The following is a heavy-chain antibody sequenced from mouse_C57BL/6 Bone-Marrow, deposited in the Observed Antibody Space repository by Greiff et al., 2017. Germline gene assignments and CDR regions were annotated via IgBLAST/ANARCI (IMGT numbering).Heavy chain of an antibody. Sequence: QVQLQQSGPELVKPGASVKLSCKASGYTFTSYDINWVKQRPGQGLEWIGWIYPRDGSTKYNEKFKGKATLTVDTSSSTAYMELHSLTSEDSAVYFCAGLEFDGRSGDWYFDVWGTGTTVTVSS. CDR2: IYPRDGST. CDR1: GYTFTSYD. CDR3: AGLEFDGRSGDWYFDV. J-gene: IGHJ1*03. D-gene: IGHD1-1*01. V-gene: IGHV1-85*01.